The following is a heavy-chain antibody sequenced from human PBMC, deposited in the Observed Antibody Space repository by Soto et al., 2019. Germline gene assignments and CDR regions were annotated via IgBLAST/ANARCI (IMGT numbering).Heavy chain of an antibody. CDR3: ARWVYYYASDQASYVLDV. D-gene: IGHD3-10*01. Sequence: QVQLVQSGAEVKKPGASVKVSCKTSGYIFTNDNIHWVRQAPGRGLEWMGIINTSGGSASYAQKFEGRVTITRDTSMSTVYMEVSSLRSEDTAVYYCARWVYYYASDQASYVLDVWGQGTMVTVSS. V-gene: IGHV1-46*01. CDR1: GYIFTNDN. CDR2: INTSGGSA. J-gene: IGHJ3*01.